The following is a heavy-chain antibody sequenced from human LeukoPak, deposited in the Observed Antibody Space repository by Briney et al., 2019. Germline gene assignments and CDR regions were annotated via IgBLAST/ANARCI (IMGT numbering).Heavy chain of an antibody. D-gene: IGHD3-22*01. CDR2: MSNTGST. J-gene: IGHJ4*02. V-gene: IGHV4-59*01. CDR3: ARVTGYMIEDYFDY. Sequence: SETLSLTCTVSGGSINDYFWSWIRQPPGKGLEWIGYMSNTGSTKYNPSLKSRVTISVETSKNQFSLKLSSVTAADTAVYYCARVTGYMIEDYFDYWGQGTLVTVS. CDR1: GGSINDYF.